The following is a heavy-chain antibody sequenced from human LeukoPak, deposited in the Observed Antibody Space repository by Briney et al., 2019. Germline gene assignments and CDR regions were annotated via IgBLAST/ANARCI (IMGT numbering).Heavy chain of an antibody. D-gene: IGHD2-15*01. CDR2: INPDSGDT. CDR3: AREDIALRVPVAALDY. J-gene: IGHJ4*02. V-gene: IGHV1-2*02. CDR1: GYTFTGYY. Sequence: RASVKVSCKASGYTFTGYYIHWVRQAPGQGPEWLGWINPDSGDTHFAQKFQDRVTMTRDPSISTAYMELSRLRSDDTAVYYCAREDIALRVPVAALDYWGQGSLVTVSS.